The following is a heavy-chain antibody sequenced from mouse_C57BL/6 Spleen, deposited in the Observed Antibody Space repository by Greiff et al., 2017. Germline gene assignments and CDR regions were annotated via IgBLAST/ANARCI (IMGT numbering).Heavy chain of an antibody. V-gene: IGHV5-17*01. CDR1: GFTFSDYG. CDR3: ARDYYDYDGGVFDY. J-gene: IGHJ2*01. D-gene: IGHD2-4*01. Sequence: EVQLVESGGGLVKPGGSLKLSCAASGFTFSDYGMHWVRQAPEKGLEWVAYISSGSSTIYYADTVKGRFTISRDNAKNTLFLQRTSLRSEDTAMYYCARDYYDYDGGVFDYWGQGTTLTVSS. CDR2: ISSGSSTI.